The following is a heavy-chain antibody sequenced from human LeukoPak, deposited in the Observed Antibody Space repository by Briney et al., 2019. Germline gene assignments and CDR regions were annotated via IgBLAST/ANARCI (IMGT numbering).Heavy chain of an antibody. CDR2: IIPILGIA. V-gene: IGHV1-69*04. Sequence: GASVTVSCTASGGTFSSYAISWVRQAPGQGLEWMGRIIPILGIANYAQKFQGRVTITADKSTSTAYMELSSLRSEDTAVYYCARDRAGSGSDYWGQGTLVTVSS. CDR1: GGTFSSYA. D-gene: IGHD6-19*01. J-gene: IGHJ4*02. CDR3: ARDRAGSGSDY.